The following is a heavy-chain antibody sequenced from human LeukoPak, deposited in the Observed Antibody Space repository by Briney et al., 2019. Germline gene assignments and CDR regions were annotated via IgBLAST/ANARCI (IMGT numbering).Heavy chain of an antibody. Sequence: KPSETLSLTCTVSGGSISSGDYYWSWIRQPPRKGLEWVGYIYYSGSTYYNPSLKSRVTRSVDTSKNQFSLKLSSVTAADTAVYYCARGFGELYQDPFDYWGQGTLVTVSS. J-gene: IGHJ4*02. CDR2: IYYSGST. D-gene: IGHD3-10*01. V-gene: IGHV4-30-4*08. CDR3: ARGFGELYQDPFDY. CDR1: GGSISSGDYY.